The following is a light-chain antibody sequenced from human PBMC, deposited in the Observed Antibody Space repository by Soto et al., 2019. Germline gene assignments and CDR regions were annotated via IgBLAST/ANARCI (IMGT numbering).Light chain of an antibody. Sequence: QSVLTQPASVSGSPGQSITISCTGTSSDVGGYNHVSWYQHSPGKAPKLILFAVSDRPSGVSHRFSGSKSGNTASLTISGLQAEGEADYYCCSYTSLSTVVFGGGTKLTVL. V-gene: IGLV2-14*01. CDR3: CSYTSLSTVV. CDR1: SSDVGGYNH. CDR2: AVS. J-gene: IGLJ2*01.